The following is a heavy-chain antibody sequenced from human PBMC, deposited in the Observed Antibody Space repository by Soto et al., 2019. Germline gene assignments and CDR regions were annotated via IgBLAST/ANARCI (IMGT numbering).Heavy chain of an antibody. CDR1: GFTFSSYA. Sequence: EVQLLESGGGLVQPGGSLRLSCAASGFTFSSYAMSWVRQAPGKGLEWVSAISGSGGSTYYADSVKGRFIISRDNSXNTLYMQMNSLRAEDTVVYYCAKALWFGDQGGMDVWGQGTTVTVSS. D-gene: IGHD3-10*01. V-gene: IGHV3-23*01. J-gene: IGHJ6*02. CDR2: ISGSGGST. CDR3: AKALWFGDQGGMDV.